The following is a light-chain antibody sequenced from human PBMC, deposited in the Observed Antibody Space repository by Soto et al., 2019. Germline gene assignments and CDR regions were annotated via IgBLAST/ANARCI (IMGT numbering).Light chain of an antibody. CDR1: SSDVGTYNL. Sequence: QSALAQPASVSGSPGQSITISCSGTSSDVGTYNLVSWYQQYPGKAPRLMIYEVTKRPSGVSNRFSGSKPGNTASLTISGLQPEDEADYYCCSYAGSSSSIFVTGTKVTVL. V-gene: IGLV2-23*02. CDR3: CSYAGSSSSI. J-gene: IGLJ1*01. CDR2: EVT.